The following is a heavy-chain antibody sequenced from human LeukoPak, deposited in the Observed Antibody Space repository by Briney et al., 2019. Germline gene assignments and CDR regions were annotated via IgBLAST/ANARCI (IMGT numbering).Heavy chain of an antibody. CDR2: INSGGST. J-gene: IGHJ4*02. CDR1: GFTFSSFS. D-gene: IGHD6-13*01. V-gene: IGHV3-23*01. CDR3: AKRAAGYYFDY. Sequence: GGSLRLSCAASGFTFSSFSMSWVRPAPGKRLEWVSSINSGGSTFYADSMKGRFTLSRDNSKNTLYLQMNSLTAEDTAVYYCAKRAAGYYFDYWGQGTLVTVSS.